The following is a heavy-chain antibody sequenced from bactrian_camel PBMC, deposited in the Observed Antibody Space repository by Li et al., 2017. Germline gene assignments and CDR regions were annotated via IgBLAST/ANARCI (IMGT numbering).Heavy chain of an antibody. CDR3: AGRTDGNCGVWYLTTTSAFQY. D-gene: IGHD3*01. Sequence: HVQLVESGGGSVQAGESLTLSCAVFGDISAFYCMGWFRQAPGKEREGVAAIVTGGGNTYYAGSVDGRFAISQDNAKNTVYLQMNSLKPEDTAMYYCAGRTDGNCGVWYLTTTSAFQYWGQGTQVTV. CDR2: IVTGGGNT. CDR1: GDISAFYC. V-gene: IGHV3S63*01. J-gene: IGHJ4*01.